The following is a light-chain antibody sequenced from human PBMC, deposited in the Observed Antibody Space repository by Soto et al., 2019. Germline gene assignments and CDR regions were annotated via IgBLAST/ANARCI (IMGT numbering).Light chain of an antibody. CDR3: QQYNNWPIA. V-gene: IGKV3-15*01. Sequence: IVMTQSPATLSVSPGERATLSCRARQSVSSNLAWYQQKPGQAPRILIYGASTRVPGMPARFSGSGSGTEFTLTISSLQSEDFAVYYCQQYNNWPIAFGQGTKVEI. CDR1: QSVSSN. J-gene: IGKJ1*01. CDR2: GAS.